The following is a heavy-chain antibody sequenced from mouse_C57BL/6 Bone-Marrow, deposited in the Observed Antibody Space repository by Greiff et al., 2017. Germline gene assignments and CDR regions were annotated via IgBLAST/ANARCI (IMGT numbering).Heavy chain of an antibody. J-gene: IGHJ4*01. Sequence: EVQLQESGPVLVKPGASVKMSCKASGYTFTDYYMNWVKQSHGKSLEWIGVINPYNGGTSYNQKFKGKATLTVAKSSSTAYMELNSLTSEDSAVYYCARFDGYPHYYAMDYWGQGTSVTVSS. D-gene: IGHD2-3*01. CDR2: INPYNGGT. V-gene: IGHV1-19*01. CDR1: GYTFTDYY. CDR3: ARFDGYPHYYAMDY.